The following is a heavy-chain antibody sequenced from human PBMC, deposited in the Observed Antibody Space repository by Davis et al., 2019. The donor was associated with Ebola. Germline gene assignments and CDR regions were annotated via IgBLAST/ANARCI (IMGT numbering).Heavy chain of an antibody. CDR2: INPNSGGT. J-gene: IGHJ4*02. Sequence: AASVKVSCKASGYTFTGYHMHWVRQAPGQGLEWMGRINPNSGGTNYAQKFQGRVTMTRDTSISTAYMELNRLTSEDTAVYYCAKIAVAGTFYFDYWGQGTLVTVSS. V-gene: IGHV1-2*06. D-gene: IGHD6-19*01. CDR3: AKIAVAGTFYFDY. CDR1: GYTFTGYH.